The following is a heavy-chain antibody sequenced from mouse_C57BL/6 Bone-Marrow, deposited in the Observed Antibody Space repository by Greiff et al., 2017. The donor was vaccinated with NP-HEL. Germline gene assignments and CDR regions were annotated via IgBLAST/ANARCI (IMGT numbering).Heavy chain of an antibody. D-gene: IGHD2-2*01. CDR1: GYTFTSYW. CDR3: AREDLLWLRRLYYFDY. CDR2: IYPGSGST. Sequence: QVQLQQPGAELVKPGASVKMSCKASGYTFTSYWITWVKQRPGQGLEWIGDIYPGSGSTNYNEKFKSKATLTVDPSSSTAYMQLSSLTSEDSAVYYCAREDLLWLRRLYYFDYWGQGTTLTVSS. V-gene: IGHV1-55*01. J-gene: IGHJ2*01.